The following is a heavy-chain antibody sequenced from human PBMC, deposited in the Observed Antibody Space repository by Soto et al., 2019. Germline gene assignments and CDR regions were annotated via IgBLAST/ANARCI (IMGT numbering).Heavy chain of an antibody. Sequence: QVQLQESGPGLVKPSQTLSLTCNVSGGSISNRDTYWRWIRRPPGKGLEWIGYIYYSGSTYYNPSLKGRVTFAIDTSKIHFFLNLKSVTAADTAVYYCARALGILTGYFRPWGQGTLVTVSS. CDR2: IYYSGST. V-gene: IGHV4-30-4*08. CDR1: GGSISNRDTY. CDR3: ARALGILTGYFRP. D-gene: IGHD3-9*01. J-gene: IGHJ5*02.